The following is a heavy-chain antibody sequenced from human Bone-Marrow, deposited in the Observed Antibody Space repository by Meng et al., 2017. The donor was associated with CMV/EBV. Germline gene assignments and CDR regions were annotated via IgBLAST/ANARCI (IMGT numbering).Heavy chain of an antibody. V-gene: IGHV1-69*05. CDR2: IIPIFGTA. D-gene: IGHD3-3*01. J-gene: IGHJ6*02. Sequence: SVKVSCKASGGTFSSYAISWVRQAPGQGLEWMGGIIPIFGTANYAQKFQGRVTITTDESTSTAYMELSSLRSEDTAVYYCARGGDYDFWSGYLHYYGMDVWGQGTTVTVSS. CDR3: ARGGDYDFWSGYLHYYGMDV. CDR1: GGTFSSYA.